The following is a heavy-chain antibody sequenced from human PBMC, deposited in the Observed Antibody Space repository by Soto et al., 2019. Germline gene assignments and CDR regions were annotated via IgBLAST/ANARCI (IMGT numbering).Heavy chain of an antibody. J-gene: IGHJ6*02. CDR3: AKDLIMVRGVAYYYYYGMDV. V-gene: IGHV3-30*18. D-gene: IGHD3-10*01. Sequence: GGSLRLSCAASGFTFSSYGMHWVRQAPGKGLEWVGVISYDGSNKYYADSVKGRFTISRDNSKNTVYLQMNSLSAEDTAVYYCAKDLIMVRGVAYYYYYGMDVWGQGTPVTVSS. CDR1: GFTFSSYG. CDR2: ISYDGSNK.